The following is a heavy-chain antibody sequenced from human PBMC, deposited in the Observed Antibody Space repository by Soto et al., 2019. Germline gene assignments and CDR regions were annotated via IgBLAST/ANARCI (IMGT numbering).Heavy chain of an antibody. CDR3: TRDGDGRMTTNPYYYYGMDV. CDR1: GASIISSSYY. D-gene: IGHD2-21*02. CDR2: INYSGST. V-gene: IGHV4-39*07. J-gene: IGHJ6*02. Sequence: SETLSLTCTVSGASIISSSYYWGWIRQPPGKGLEWIGSINYSGSTYYNPSLKSRVTISADTSKNQFSLNLSSVTAADTAVYYCTRDGDGRMTTNPYYYYGMDVWGPGITVTVSS.